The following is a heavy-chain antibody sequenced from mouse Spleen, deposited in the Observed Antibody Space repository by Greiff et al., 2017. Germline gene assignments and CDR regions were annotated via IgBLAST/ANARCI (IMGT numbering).Heavy chain of an antibody. J-gene: IGHJ3*01. Sequence: QVQLQQSGAELVRPGASVTLSCKASGYTFTDYEMHWVKQTPVHGLEWIGAIDPETGGTAYNQKFKGKAILTADKSSSTAYMELRSLTSEDSAVXYGTRRMGAFAYWAKGLWSLSLQ. CDR1: GYTFTDYE. V-gene: IGHV1-15*01. D-gene: IGHD2-3*01. CDR2: IDPETGGT. CDR3: TRRMGAFAY.